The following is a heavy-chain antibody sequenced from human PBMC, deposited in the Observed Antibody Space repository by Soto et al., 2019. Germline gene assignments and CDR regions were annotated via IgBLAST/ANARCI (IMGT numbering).Heavy chain of an antibody. Sequence: QVHLVQSGAEVKKPGASVKVSCQSSGYTFTSYYIHWVRQAPGQGLEWMGVIDSSDGSTTNAQRLKGRVNMTRDRSTSTVYMELSSLRPEDTALYFCARSRSASGTADYWGQGTLVTVSS. CDR3: ARSRSASGTADY. CDR2: IDSSDGST. J-gene: IGHJ4*02. D-gene: IGHD5-12*01. CDR1: GYTFTSYY. V-gene: IGHV1-46*04.